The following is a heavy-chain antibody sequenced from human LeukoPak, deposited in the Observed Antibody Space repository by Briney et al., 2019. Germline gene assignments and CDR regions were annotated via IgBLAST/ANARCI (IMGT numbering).Heavy chain of an antibody. J-gene: IGHJ4*02. CDR1: GFTFSSYS. V-gene: IGHV3-48*02. Sequence: GGSLRLSCAASGFTFSSYSMNWVRQAPGKGLEWVSYSSSTGSTIYYADSVKGRFTISRDNAKNSLYLRMNSLRDEDTAVYYCGRDASLSWLDYWGQGTLVTVSS. CDR2: SSSTGSTI. CDR3: GRDASLSWLDY. D-gene: IGHD6-13*01.